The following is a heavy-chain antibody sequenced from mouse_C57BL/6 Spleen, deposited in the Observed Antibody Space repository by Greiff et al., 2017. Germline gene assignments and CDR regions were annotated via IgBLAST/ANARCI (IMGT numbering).Heavy chain of an antibody. J-gene: IGHJ3*01. CDR2: ISGGGGNT. D-gene: IGHD2-4*01. Sequence: EVNVVESGGGLVKPGGSLKLSCAASGFTFSSYTMSWVRQTPEKRLEWVATISGGGGNTYYPDSVKGRFTISRDNAKNTLYLQMSSLRSEDTALYYCARPGIYYDYDDAPFAYWGQGTLVTVSA. CDR3: ARPGIYYDYDDAPFAY. CDR1: GFTFSSYT. V-gene: IGHV5-9*01.